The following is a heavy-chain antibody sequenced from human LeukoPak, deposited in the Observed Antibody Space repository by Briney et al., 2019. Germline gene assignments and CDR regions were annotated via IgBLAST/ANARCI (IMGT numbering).Heavy chain of an antibody. D-gene: IGHD2-2*01. CDR2: ISDGGGGT. V-gene: IGHV3-23*01. J-gene: IGHJ4*02. Sequence: GGSLRLSCAASGFTFSSYAMSWVRQAPGKGLEWVSTISDGGGGTYYADSVKGRFTISRDNSKNTLYLQMNSLRAEDTAVYYCAKRIGSCNSISCLYFDHWGQGALVTVSS. CDR3: AKRIGSCNSISCLYFDH. CDR1: GFTFSSYA.